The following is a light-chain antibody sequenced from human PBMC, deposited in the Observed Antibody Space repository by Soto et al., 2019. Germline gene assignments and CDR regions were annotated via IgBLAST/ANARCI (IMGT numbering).Light chain of an antibody. V-gene: IGKV3D-15*01. CDR2: FAS. CDR1: QSVGSN. Sequence: EIVMTQSPATLSVSPGERATLSCRASQSVGSNLAWYQLKPGQAPRLLIYFASTRATGIPARFSGSGSGTEFTLTISSLQSEDFAVSYCQQYNHSPTFGQGTKVEIK. CDR3: QQYNHSPT. J-gene: IGKJ1*01.